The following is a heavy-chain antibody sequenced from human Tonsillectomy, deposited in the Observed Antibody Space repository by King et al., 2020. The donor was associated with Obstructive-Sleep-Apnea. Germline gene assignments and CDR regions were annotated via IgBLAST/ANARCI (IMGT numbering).Heavy chain of an antibody. Sequence: QLQESVPGLLKPSETLSLTCTVAGYSISGGYYWGWIRQPPGKGLEWSGTIHHSGSTNYKPSLKIRVTISIAPSKNQFYLRLSAVTAADTAVYYCSRDRDVYYYDTSGAKYGMDVWGQGTTVTVSS. D-gene: IGHD3-22*01. J-gene: IGHJ6*02. CDR1: GYSISGGYY. CDR3: SRDRDVYYYDTSGAKYGMDV. V-gene: IGHV4-38-2*02. CDR2: IHHSGST.